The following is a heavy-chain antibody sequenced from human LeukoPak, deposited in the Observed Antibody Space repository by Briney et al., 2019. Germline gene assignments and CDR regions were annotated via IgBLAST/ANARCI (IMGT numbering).Heavy chain of an antibody. Sequence: PGGSPRLSCAASGFTFSSYAMSWVRQAPGKGLEWVSGICGSGSSTYYADSVKGRFTISRDNSKNTLDLQMNSLRAEDTAVYYCAKAGARSCHSSLDFWGQGTLVTVSS. CDR1: GFTFSSYA. J-gene: IGHJ4*02. CDR2: ICGSGSST. V-gene: IGHV3-23*01. D-gene: IGHD2-15*01. CDR3: AKAGARSCHSSLDF.